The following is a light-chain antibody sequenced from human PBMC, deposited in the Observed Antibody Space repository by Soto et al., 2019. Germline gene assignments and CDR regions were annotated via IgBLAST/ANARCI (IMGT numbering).Light chain of an antibody. J-gene: IGKJ3*01. CDR1: QSVSSN. CDR2: YAS. CDR3: QQYNNWPRGT. V-gene: IGKV3-15*01. Sequence: EIVMTQSPATLSVSPGERATLSCRASQSVSSNLAWYQQKPGQAPRLLIYYASTRATGIPARFSGSGSGTEFTLTNSSLQSEDFAVYYCQQYNNWPRGTFGPGTKVDIK.